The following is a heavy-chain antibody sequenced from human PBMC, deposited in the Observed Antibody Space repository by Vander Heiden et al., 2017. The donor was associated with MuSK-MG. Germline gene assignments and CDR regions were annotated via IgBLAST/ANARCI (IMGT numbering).Heavy chain of an antibody. CDR2: IKPDGSAT. CDR1: GFPLNLYG. D-gene: IGHD3-3*01. V-gene: IGHV3-7*01. Sequence: EVHLVESGGDLVQPGGSLGLSGPALGFPLNLYGRGWVRQAPGKGLEWVANIKPDGSATYYVDAVKGRFAISRYNAKNSLYLQMNNLRGEDTAIYYCTTITFYGASWYFDPWGRGTLVSVFS. J-gene: IGHJ2*01. CDR3: TTITFYGASWYFDP.